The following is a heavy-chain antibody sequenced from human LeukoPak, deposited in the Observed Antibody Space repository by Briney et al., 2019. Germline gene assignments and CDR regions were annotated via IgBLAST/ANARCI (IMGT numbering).Heavy chain of an antibody. CDR3: ARVAGVRTYQLLWFPFDP. CDR2: INSDGSST. CDR1: GFTFSNYE. D-gene: IGHD2-2*01. J-gene: IGHJ5*02. Sequence: GGSLRLSCAASGFTFSNYEMHWVRQAPGKGLVWVSRINSDGSSTSYADSVKGRFTISRDNAKNTLYLQMNSLRAEDTAVYYCARVAGVRTYQLLWFPFDPWGQGTLVTVSS. V-gene: IGHV3-74*01.